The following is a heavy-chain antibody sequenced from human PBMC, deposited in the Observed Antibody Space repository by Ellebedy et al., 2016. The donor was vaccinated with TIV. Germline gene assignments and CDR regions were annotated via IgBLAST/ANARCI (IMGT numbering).Heavy chain of an antibody. Sequence: SVKVSXXASGGTFSSYAISWVRQAPGQGLEWMGGIIPIFGTANYAQKFQGRVTITADESTSTAYMELSSLRSEDTAVYYCARDRGDYYDSSGYYYYFDYWGQGTLVTVSS. J-gene: IGHJ4*02. CDR3: ARDRGDYYDSSGYYYYFDY. CDR2: IIPIFGTA. D-gene: IGHD3-22*01. CDR1: GGTFSSYA. V-gene: IGHV1-69*13.